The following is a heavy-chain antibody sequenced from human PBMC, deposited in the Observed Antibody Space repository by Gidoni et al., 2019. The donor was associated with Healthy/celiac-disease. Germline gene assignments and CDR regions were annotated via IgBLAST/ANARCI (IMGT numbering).Heavy chain of an antibody. Sequence: EVQLLESGGGLVQPGGSLRLSCAASGFTFSSYAMSWVRQAPGKGLEWVSAISGSGGSTYYADSVKGRSTISRDNSKKTLYLQMNSLRAEDTAVYYCAKDLMYSSSWLGWFDPWGQGTLVTVSS. V-gene: IGHV3-23*01. J-gene: IGHJ5*02. CDR1: GFTFSSYA. CDR3: AKDLMYSSSWLGWFDP. D-gene: IGHD6-13*01. CDR2: ISGSGGST.